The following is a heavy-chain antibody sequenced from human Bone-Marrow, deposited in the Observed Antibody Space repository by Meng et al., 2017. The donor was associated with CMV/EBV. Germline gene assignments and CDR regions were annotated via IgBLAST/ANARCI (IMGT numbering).Heavy chain of an antibody. CDR3: AKDNHEFGVPIAAAGIGYYFDY. CDR2: IRYDGSNK. J-gene: IGHJ4*02. CDR1: GFTFSSYG. Sequence: GESLKISCAASGFTFSSYGMHWVRQAPGKGLEWVAFIRYDGSNKYYADSVKGRFTISRDNSKNTLYLRMNSLRAEDTAVYYCAKDNHEFGVPIAAAGIGYYFDYWGQGTLVTVSS. D-gene: IGHD6-13*01. V-gene: IGHV3-30*02.